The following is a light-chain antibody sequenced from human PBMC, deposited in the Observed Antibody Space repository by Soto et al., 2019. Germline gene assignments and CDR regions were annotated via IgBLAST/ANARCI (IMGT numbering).Light chain of an antibody. Sequence: QSALTQPASVSGSPGQSITISCTGTSADVGGYKYVSWYQQHPGKAPRLMIFGVTNRPSGVSNRFYGSKSGNTASLTISGLQAEDEADYFCTSYTTTSTLVFGTGTKLTVL. CDR3: TSYTTTSTLV. CDR2: GVT. J-gene: IGLJ1*01. V-gene: IGLV2-14*01. CDR1: SADVGGYKY.